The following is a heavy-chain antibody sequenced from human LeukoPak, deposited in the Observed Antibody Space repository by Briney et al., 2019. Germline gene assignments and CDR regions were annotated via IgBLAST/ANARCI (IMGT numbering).Heavy chain of an antibody. J-gene: IGHJ4*02. CDR3: ARLQTPLIDY. CDR1: GHSISSGYY. D-gene: IGHD4-23*01. Sequence: SETLSLTCTVSGHSISSGYYWGWIRQPPGKGLEWIGSIYHSGSTYYNPSLKSRVTISVDTSKNQFSLKLSSVTAADTAVYYCARLQTPLIDYWGQGTLVTVSS. V-gene: IGHV4-38-2*02. CDR2: IYHSGST.